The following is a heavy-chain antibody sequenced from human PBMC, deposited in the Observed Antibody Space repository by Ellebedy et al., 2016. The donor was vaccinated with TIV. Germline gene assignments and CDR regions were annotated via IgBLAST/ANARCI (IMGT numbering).Heavy chain of an antibody. CDR3: ARVQLWWDPRIGPRGPMDV. Sequence: AASVKVSCKASGYTFTGYCLHWVRQAPGHGLEWMGWINHNTGDTNYAQKFQGRVTMTRDTSISTAYLELSRLRSDDTAVYYCARVQLWWDPRIGPRGPMDVWGQGTTVTVSS. CDR1: GYTFTGYC. V-gene: IGHV1-2*02. CDR2: INHNTGDT. D-gene: IGHD5-18*01. J-gene: IGHJ6*02.